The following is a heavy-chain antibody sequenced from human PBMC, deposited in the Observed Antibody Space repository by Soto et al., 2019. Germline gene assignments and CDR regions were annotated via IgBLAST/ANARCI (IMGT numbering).Heavy chain of an antibody. D-gene: IGHD2-21*01. Sequence: GGSLRLSCAASGFTFSSYAINWVRQAPGKGLEWVAVISYDGGNKYYADSVKGRFTISRDNSKNTLYLQMNSLRAEDTAVYYCAKDHLRAYCGGDCYFDGMDVWGQGTTVTVSS. CDR1: GFTFSSYA. J-gene: IGHJ6*02. CDR3: AKDHLRAYCGGDCYFDGMDV. CDR2: ISYDGGNK. V-gene: IGHV3-30*18.